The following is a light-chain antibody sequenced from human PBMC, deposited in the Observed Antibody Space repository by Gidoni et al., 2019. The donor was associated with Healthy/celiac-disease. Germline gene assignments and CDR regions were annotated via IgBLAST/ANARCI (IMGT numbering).Light chain of an antibody. J-gene: IGKJ1*01. V-gene: IGKV3-15*01. CDR1: QSVSST. Sequence: EIVMTQSPATLSVSPGERATLSCRASQSVSSTLAWYQQKPGQAPRLLIYGASTRATGIPARFSGSGSWTEFTLTISSLQSEDFAFYYCQQYNNWPLTIGQGTKVEIK. CDR3: QQYNNWPLT. CDR2: GAS.